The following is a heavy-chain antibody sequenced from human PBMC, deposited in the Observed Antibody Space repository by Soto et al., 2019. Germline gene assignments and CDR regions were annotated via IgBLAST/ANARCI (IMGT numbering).Heavy chain of an antibody. Sequence: TLSLTCTVSGGSISSYYWSWIRQPPGKGLEWIGYIYYSGSTNYNPSLKSRVTISVDTSKNQFSLKLSSVTAADTAVYYCARAQDSSGASFDYWGQGTLVTVSS. CDR3: ARAQDSSGASFDY. D-gene: IGHD6-6*01. CDR2: IYYSGST. J-gene: IGHJ4*02. CDR1: GGSISSYY. V-gene: IGHV4-59*01.